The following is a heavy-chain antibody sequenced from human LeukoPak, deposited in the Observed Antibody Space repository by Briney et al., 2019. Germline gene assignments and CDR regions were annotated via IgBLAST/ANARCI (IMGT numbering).Heavy chain of an antibody. D-gene: IGHD3-3*02. CDR3: ARDYILPLETDNGDGFAI. V-gene: IGHV1-18*01. Sequence: WALVKVSCKASGYTFRQYSISWVRQAPGKGLEWMGWVSPSHTTRVYAQQFQGRVTMTADTNTNTVSMELRSLRSDDTAVYFCARDYILPLETDNGDGFAIWGQGTVVSVSS. J-gene: IGHJ3*02. CDR1: GYTFRQYS. CDR2: VSPSHTTR.